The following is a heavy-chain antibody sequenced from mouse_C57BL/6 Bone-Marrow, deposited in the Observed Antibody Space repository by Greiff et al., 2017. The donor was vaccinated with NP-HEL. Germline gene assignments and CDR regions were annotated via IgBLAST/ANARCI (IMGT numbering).Heavy chain of an antibody. D-gene: IGHD5-1*01. CDR2: IYPRSGNT. V-gene: IGHV1-81*01. Sequence: QVQLKESGAELARPGASVKLSCKASGYTFTSYGISWVKQRTGQGLEWIGEIYPRSGNTYYNEKFKGKATLTADKSSSTAYMELRSLTSEDSAVYFCARFVPGYAMDYWGQGTSVTVSS. CDR1: GYTFTSYG. J-gene: IGHJ4*01. CDR3: ARFVPGYAMDY.